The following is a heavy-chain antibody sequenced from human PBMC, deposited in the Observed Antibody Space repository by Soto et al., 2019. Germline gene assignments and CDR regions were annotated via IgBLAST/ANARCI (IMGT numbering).Heavy chain of an antibody. CDR2: INSDGSST. J-gene: IGHJ4*02. CDR1: GFTFSTFW. V-gene: IGHV3-74*01. Sequence: EVQLVESGGGLVQPGGSLRLSCEASGFTFSTFWMHWVRQAPGKGLVWVSRINSDGSSTNYADSVKGRVTISRDNAKNMLYLQMNSLRAEDTAVYYCARDCEYWGPGTLVTVSS. CDR3: ARDCEY.